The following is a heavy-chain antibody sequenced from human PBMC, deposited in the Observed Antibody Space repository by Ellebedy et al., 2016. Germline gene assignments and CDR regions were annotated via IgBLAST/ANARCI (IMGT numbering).Heavy chain of an antibody. CDR1: GGSFSGYY. D-gene: IGHD6-19*01. V-gene: IGHV4-34*01. J-gene: IGHJ5*02. CDR3: ARGRRGIAVAGTGPQRFDP. Sequence: SETLSLTCAVYGGSFSGYYWSWIRQPPGKGLEWIGEINHSGSTNYNPSLKSRVTISVDTSKNQFSLKLSSVTAADTAVYYCARGRRGIAVAGTGPQRFDPWGQGTLVTVSS. CDR2: INHSGST.